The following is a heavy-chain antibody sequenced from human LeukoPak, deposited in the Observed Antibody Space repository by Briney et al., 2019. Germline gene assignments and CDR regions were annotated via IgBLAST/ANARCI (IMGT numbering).Heavy chain of an antibody. CDR1: GFTFSSYW. Sequence: GGSLRPSCAASGFTFSSYWMSWVRQAPGKGLEWVANIKQDGSEKYYVDSVKGRFTISRDNAKNSLYLQMNSLRAEDTAVYYCARIPIHGSGSFDYWGQGTLVTVSS. J-gene: IGHJ4*02. V-gene: IGHV3-7*03. CDR2: IKQDGSEK. CDR3: ARIPIHGSGSFDY. D-gene: IGHD3-10*01.